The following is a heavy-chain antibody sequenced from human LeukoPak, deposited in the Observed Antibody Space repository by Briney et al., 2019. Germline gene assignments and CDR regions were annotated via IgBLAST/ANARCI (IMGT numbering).Heavy chain of an antibody. V-gene: IGHV3-30*04. CDR1: GFTFSSYA. CDR2: ISYDGSNK. D-gene: IGHD4-23*01. CDR3: ARDLDYGGKWRYYYYGMDV. Sequence: GRSLRLSCAASGFTFSSYAMHWVRQAPGKGLEWVAVISYDGSNKYYADSVKGRFTISRDNSKDTLYLQMNSLRAEDTAVYYCARDLDYGGKWRYYYYGMDVWGQGTKVTVSS. J-gene: IGHJ6*02.